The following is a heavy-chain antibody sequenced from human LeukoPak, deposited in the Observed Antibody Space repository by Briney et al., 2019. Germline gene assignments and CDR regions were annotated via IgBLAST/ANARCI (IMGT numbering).Heavy chain of an antibody. J-gene: IGHJ4*02. V-gene: IGHV3-23*01. CDR3: AKDFLRNMVLGFDY. D-gene: IGHD3-10*01. CDR1: GFTFSNFA. Sequence: QPGGSLRLSCAASGFTFSNFAMSWVRQAPGKGLEWVSTISGSGGTTYYAASVKGRFTISRDNSKNTLYLQMNSLRAEDTAVFYCAKDFLRNMVLGFDYWGQGTLVTVYS. CDR2: ISGSGGTT.